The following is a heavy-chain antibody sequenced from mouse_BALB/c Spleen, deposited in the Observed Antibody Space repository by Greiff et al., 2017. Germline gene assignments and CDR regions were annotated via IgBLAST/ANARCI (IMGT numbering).Heavy chain of an antibody. CDR1: GFNIKDTY. D-gene: IGHD2-4*01. J-gene: IGHJ4*01. CDR3: ARLDYDPYYAMDD. Sequence: EVQLQQSGAELVKPGASVKLSCTASGFNIKDTYMHWVKQRPEQGLEWIGRIDPANGNTKYDPKFQGKATITADTSSNTAYLQLSSLTSEDTAVYYCARLDYDPYYAMDDWGQGTSVTVSS. V-gene: IGHV14-3*02. CDR2: IDPANGNT.